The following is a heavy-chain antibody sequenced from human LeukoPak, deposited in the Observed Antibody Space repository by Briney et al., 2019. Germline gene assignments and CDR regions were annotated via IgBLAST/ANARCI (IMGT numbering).Heavy chain of an antibody. CDR3: ARPGVGYCSGGSCYSDSEGAFDI. D-gene: IGHD2-15*01. CDR1: GYTFTGYY. V-gene: IGHV1-2*02. J-gene: IGHJ3*02. CDR2: INPNSGGT. Sequence: GASVKVSCKASGYTFTGYYMHWVRQAPGQGLEWMGWINPNSGGTNSAQKFQGRVTMTRDTSISTAYMELSRLRSDDTAVYYCARPGVGYCSGGSCYSDSEGAFDIWGQGTMVTVSS.